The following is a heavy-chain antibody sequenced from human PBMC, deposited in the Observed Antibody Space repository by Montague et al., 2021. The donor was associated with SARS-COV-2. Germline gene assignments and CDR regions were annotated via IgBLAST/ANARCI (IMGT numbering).Heavy chain of an antibody. J-gene: IGHJ3*02. Sequence: PALVKPTLTLTLTCTFSGFSLSTSGVGVGWIRQPPGKALEWLALIYWDDDKRYSPSLKSRLTVTKDTSKNQVVLTMTNMDPVDTATYYCAHRRGLLLSDAFDIWGQGTMVTVSS. V-gene: IGHV2-5*02. CDR3: AHRRGLLLSDAFDI. CDR1: GFSLSTSGVG. CDR2: IYWDDDK. D-gene: IGHD1-26*01.